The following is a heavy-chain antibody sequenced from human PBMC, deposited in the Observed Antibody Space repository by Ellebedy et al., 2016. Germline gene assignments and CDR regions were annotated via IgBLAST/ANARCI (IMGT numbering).Heavy chain of an antibody. CDR3: AREVTNTSCSGGCGVFDY. Sequence: ASVKVSCXASGYTFTSYGISWVRQAPGQGLEWMGWINPNSGGTNYAQKFQGRVTMTRDTSISTAYMELSRLRSDDTAVYYCAREVTNTSCSGGCGVFDYWGQGALVTVSS. J-gene: IGHJ4*02. CDR1: GYTFTSYG. CDR2: INPNSGGT. D-gene: IGHD2-2*01. V-gene: IGHV1-2*02.